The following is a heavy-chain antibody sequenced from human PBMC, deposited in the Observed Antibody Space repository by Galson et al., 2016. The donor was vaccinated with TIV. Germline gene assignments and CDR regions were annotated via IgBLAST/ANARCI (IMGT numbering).Heavy chain of an antibody. V-gene: IGHV4-39*01. J-gene: IGHJ5*02. CDR1: GGSISSTSYY. CDR3: ATSCSSTTCLFDP. D-gene: IGHD2-2*01. CDR2: IYYSGSA. Sequence: LSLTCTVSGGSISSTSYYWGWIRQPPGKGLEWIGNIYYSGSAYYNPSLKSRVTISVDTSKNQFSLKLSSVTAADTAVYYCATSCSSTTCLFDPWGQGTLVTVSS.